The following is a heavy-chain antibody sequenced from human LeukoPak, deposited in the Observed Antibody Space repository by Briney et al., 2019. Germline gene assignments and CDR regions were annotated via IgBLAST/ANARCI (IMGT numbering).Heavy chain of an antibody. CDR1: GFTFDDYA. J-gene: IGHJ6*02. CDR2: ISWNSGSI. CDR3: AKALYYDFWSGYNPDRYYGMDV. D-gene: IGHD3-3*01. Sequence: PGRSLRLSCAASGFTFDDYAMHWVRHAPGKGLEWVSGISWNSGSIGYADSVKGRFTISRDNAKNSLYLQMNSLRAEDTALYYCAKALYYDFWSGYNPDRYYGMDVWGQGTTVTVSS. V-gene: IGHV3-9*01.